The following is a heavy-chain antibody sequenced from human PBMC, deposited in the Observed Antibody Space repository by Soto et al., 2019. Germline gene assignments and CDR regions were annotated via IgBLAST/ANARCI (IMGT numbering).Heavy chain of an antibody. Sequence: PGGSLRLSCTASGFTFGDYAMSWFRQAPGKGLEWVGFIRSKAYGGTTEYATSVKGRFTISRDDSKSIAYLQMNSLKTEDTAVYYCTREHYDFWSGSNPLYGMDVWGQGTTVTVSS. V-gene: IGHV3-49*03. CDR3: TREHYDFWSGSNPLYGMDV. CDR2: IRSKAYGGTT. J-gene: IGHJ6*02. D-gene: IGHD3-3*01. CDR1: GFTFGDYA.